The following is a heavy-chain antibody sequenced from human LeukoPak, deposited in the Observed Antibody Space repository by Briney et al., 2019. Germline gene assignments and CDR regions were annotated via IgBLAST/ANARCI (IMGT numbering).Heavy chain of an antibody. Sequence: ASVKVSCKASGYTFTGYSMHWVRQAPGQGLEWMGWINPNSGGTNYAQKFQGRVTMTRDTSISTAYMELSRLRSDDTAVYYCAREWLRFRYFDYWGQGTLVTVSS. V-gene: IGHV1-2*02. D-gene: IGHD5-12*01. CDR1: GYTFTGYS. CDR3: AREWLRFRYFDY. J-gene: IGHJ4*02. CDR2: INPNSGGT.